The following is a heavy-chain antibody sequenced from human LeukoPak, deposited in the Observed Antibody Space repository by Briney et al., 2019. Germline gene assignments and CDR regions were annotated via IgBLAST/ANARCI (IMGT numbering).Heavy chain of an antibody. Sequence: PSETLSLTCTVSCGSISSYYWSWIRQPPGKGLEWIGYIYYSGSTNYNPSLKSRVTISVDTSKNQFSLKLSSVTAADTAVYYCARQGGYSSDWFDPWGQGTLVTVSS. CDR2: IYYSGST. D-gene: IGHD3-22*01. CDR3: ARQGGYSSDWFDP. CDR1: CGSISSYY. J-gene: IGHJ5*02. V-gene: IGHV4-59*01.